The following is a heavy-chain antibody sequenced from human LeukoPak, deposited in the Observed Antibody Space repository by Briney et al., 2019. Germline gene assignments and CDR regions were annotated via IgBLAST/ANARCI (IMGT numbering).Heavy chain of an antibody. CDR3: VRDGVGATTYFGYFDH. D-gene: IGHD1-26*01. Sequence: GGSLRLSCAVSGFTFDDYGMTWVRQAPGKGLEWVSTINWNGDSTGYADSVKGRFTISRDNAKNSLYLQMNSLRAEDTAVYYCVRDGVGATTYFGYFDHWGQGNLVTVSS. V-gene: IGHV3-20*04. J-gene: IGHJ4*02. CDR1: GFTFDDYG. CDR2: INWNGDST.